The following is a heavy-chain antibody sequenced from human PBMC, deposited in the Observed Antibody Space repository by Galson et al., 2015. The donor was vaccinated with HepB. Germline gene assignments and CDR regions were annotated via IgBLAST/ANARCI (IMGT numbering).Heavy chain of an antibody. V-gene: IGHV1-69*04. CDR2: IIPILGIA. D-gene: IGHD2-2*01. J-gene: IGHJ5*02. CDR3: AREGGDIVVVPAAMGYNWFDP. Sequence: SCKASGGTFSSYTISWVRQAPGQGLEWMGRIIPILGIANYAQKLQGRVTITADKSTSTAYMELSSLRSEDTAVYYCAREGGDIVVVPAAMGYNWFDPWGQGTLVTVSS. CDR1: GGTFSSYT.